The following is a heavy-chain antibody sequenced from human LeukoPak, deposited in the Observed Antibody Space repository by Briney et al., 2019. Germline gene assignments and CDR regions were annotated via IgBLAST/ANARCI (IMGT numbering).Heavy chain of an antibody. CDR3: ARGRIVVVPAAHQRGWFDP. CDR2: INHSGST. J-gene: IGHJ5*02. Sequence: SETLSLTCAVSGGSFSGYYWSWIRQPPGKGLEWIGEINHSGSTNYNPSLKSRVTISVDTSKNQFSLKLSSLTAADTAVYYCARGRIVVVPAAHQRGWFDPWGQGTLVTVSS. D-gene: IGHD2-2*01. CDR1: GGSFSGYY. V-gene: IGHV4-34*01.